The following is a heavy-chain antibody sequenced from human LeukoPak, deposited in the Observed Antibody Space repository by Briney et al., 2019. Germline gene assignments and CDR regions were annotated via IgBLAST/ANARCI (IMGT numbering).Heavy chain of an antibody. Sequence: ASVKVSCKASGYTFTNYYMHWVRQAPGQGLEWMGIINPTGGSPSYAQKFQGRVTMTRETSTSTVYMELRSLRSEDTAVYYCARGPHDGSGWYEFWGQGTLVTVSS. V-gene: IGHV1-46*01. CDR3: ARGPHDGSGWYEF. D-gene: IGHD3-22*01. CDR1: GYTFTNYY. CDR2: INPTGGSP. J-gene: IGHJ5*01.